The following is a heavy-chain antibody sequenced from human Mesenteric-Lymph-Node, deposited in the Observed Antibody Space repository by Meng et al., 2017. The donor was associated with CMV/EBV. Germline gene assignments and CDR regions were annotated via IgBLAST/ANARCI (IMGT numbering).Heavy chain of an antibody. D-gene: IGHD3-3*01. CDR3: ARASSYYDFWRGRMHTQNFDY. Sequence: SETLSLTCTVSGGSVSSGSYYWSWIRQPPGKGLEWIGYIYYSGSTNYNPSLKSRVTISVDTSKNQFSLKLSSVTAADTAVYYCARASSYYDFWRGRMHTQNFDYWGQGTLVTVSS. J-gene: IGHJ4*02. CDR1: GGSVSSGSYY. V-gene: IGHV4-61*01. CDR2: IYYSGST.